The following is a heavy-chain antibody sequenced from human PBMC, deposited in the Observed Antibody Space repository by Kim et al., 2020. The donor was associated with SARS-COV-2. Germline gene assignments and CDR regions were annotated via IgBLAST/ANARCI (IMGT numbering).Heavy chain of an antibody. D-gene: IGHD4-17*01. CDR3: ARDSDAGDHDY. CDR2: IYYSGST. Sequence: SETLSLTCTVSGGSISSYYWSWIRQPPGKGLEWIGYIYYSGSTNYNPSLKSRVTISVDTSKNQFSLKLSSVTAADTAVYYCARDSDAGDHDYWGQGTLVTVSS. CDR1: GGSISSYY. J-gene: IGHJ4*02. V-gene: IGHV4-59*01.